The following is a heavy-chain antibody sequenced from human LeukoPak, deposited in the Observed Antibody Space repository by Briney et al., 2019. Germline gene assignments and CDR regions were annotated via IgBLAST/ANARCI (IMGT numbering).Heavy chain of an antibody. CDR2: MNPNSGNT. CDR3: ARDRKSGSYSDAFDI. CDR1: GYTFTSYD. D-gene: IGHD1-26*01. V-gene: IGHV1-8*01. Sequence: ASVKVSCKASGYTFTSYDINWVRQATGQGLEWMGWMNPNSGNTGYAQKFLGRVTMPRDTSISTAYMELSRLTSDDTAVYYCARDRKSGSYSDAFDIWGQGTMVTVSS. J-gene: IGHJ3*02.